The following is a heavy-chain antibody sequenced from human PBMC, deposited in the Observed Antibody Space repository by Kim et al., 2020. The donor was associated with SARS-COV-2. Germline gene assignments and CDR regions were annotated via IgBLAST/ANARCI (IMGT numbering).Heavy chain of an antibody. CDR2: IYPSDSDT. D-gene: IGHD3-3*01. CDR1: GYSFTSYW. J-gene: IGHJ6*02. V-gene: IGHV5-51*01. CDR3: ARLSPFSRFLEWFPSGGDYYYYGMDV. Sequence: GESLKISCKGSGYSFTSYWIGWVRQMPGKGLEWMGIIYPSDSDTRYSPSFQGQVTISADKSISTAYLQWSSLKASDTAMYYCARLSPFSRFLEWFPSGGDYYYYGMDVWGQGTTVTVSS.